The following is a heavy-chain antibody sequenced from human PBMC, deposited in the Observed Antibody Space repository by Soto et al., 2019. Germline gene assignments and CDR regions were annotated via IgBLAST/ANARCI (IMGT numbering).Heavy chain of an antibody. CDR1: GFTFSNAW. V-gene: IGHV3-15*07. Sequence: EVQLVESGGGLVKPGGSLRLSCAASGFTFSNAWMNCVRQAPGKGLEWVGRIKSKTDGGTTDYAAPVKGRFTISRDDSKNTLYLQMNSLKTEDTAVYYCTTLGLIVVVPLAPLDAFDIWGQGTMVTVSS. D-gene: IGHD3-22*01. J-gene: IGHJ3*02. CDR3: TTLGLIVVVPLAPLDAFDI. CDR2: IKSKTDGGTT.